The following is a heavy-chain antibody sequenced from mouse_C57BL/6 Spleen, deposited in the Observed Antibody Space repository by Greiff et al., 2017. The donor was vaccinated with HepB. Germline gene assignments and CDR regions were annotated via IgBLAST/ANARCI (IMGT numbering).Heavy chain of an antibody. D-gene: IGHD1-1*01. CDR1: GYTFTSYW. CDR2: IYPSDSET. J-gene: IGHJ1*03. V-gene: IGHV1-61*01. CDR3: ARSIGAPYYYGSSYWYFDV. Sequence: QVQLQQPGAELVRPGSSVKLSCKASGYTFTSYWMDWVKQRPGQGLEWIGNIYPSDSETHYNQKFKDKATLTVDKSSSTAYMQLSSLTSEDSAVYYCARSIGAPYYYGSSYWYFDVWGTGTTVTVSS.